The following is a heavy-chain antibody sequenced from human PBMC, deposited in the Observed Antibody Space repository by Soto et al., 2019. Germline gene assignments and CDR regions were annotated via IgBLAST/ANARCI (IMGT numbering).Heavy chain of an antibody. J-gene: IGHJ5*02. CDR1: GYTFTSYG. Sequence: ASVKVSCKASGYTFTSYGISWVRQAPGQGLEWMGWISAYNGNTNYAQKLQGRVTMTTDTSTSTAYMELRSLRSDDTAVYYCARVYYYDSRLDFDPCGQGTLVTSPQ. CDR2: ISAYNGNT. V-gene: IGHV1-18*01. CDR3: ARVYYYDSRLDFDP. D-gene: IGHD3-22*01.